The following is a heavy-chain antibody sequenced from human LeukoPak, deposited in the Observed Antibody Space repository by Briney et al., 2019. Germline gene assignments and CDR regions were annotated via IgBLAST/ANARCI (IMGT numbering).Heavy chain of an antibody. D-gene: IGHD1-1*01. CDR3: ARNRVQSNWFDP. Sequence: PSETLSLTCTVSGGSISSSSYYWGWIRQPPGKGLEWIGSIYYCGSTYYNPSLKSRVTISVDTSKNQFSLKLSSVTAADTAVYYCARNRVQSNWFDPWGQGTLVTVSS. CDR2: IYYCGST. J-gene: IGHJ5*02. CDR1: GGSISSSSYY. V-gene: IGHV4-39*01.